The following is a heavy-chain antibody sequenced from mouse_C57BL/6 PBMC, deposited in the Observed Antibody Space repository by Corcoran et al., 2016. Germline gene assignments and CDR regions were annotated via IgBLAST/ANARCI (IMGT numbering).Heavy chain of an antibody. CDR1: GYSFTIYG. Sequence: QIQLVQSGPELKKPGETVKISCKASGYSFTIYGMSWVKQAPGKGLKWMGWINTYSGVPPYTDDFKGRFAFSLETSASTAYLQINNLKNEDTATYFCARYDYDCFDYWGQGSTLTVSS. CDR2: INTYSGVP. D-gene: IGHD2-4*01. J-gene: IGHJ2*01. V-gene: IGHV9-3*01. CDR3: ARYDYDCFDY.